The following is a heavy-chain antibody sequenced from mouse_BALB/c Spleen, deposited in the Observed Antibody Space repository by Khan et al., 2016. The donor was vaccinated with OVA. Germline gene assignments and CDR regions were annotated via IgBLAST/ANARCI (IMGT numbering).Heavy chain of an antibody. Sequence: VQLVESGAELARPGASVKMSCKASGYTFTTYTMHWVKQRPGQGLEWIGYINPSNGYTNYNQKFKDKSTLTADKSSSTAYMQLSSLTSDYSAVYYCAREGAYYRSDGWFSYWGQGTLGTVSA. CDR1: GYTFTTYT. J-gene: IGHJ3*01. CDR3: AREGAYYRSDGWFSY. CDR2: INPSNGYT. D-gene: IGHD2-14*01. V-gene: IGHV1-4*01.